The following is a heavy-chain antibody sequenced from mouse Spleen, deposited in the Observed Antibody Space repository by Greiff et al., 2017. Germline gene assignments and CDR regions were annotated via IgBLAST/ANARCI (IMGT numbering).Heavy chain of an antibody. CDR2: IYPSDSYT. D-gene: IGHD1-2*01. J-gene: IGHJ1*01. V-gene: IGHV1-69*02. Sequence: VQLQQPGAELVRPGASVKLSCKASGYTFTSYWINWVKQRPGQGLEWIGNIYPSDSYTNYNQKFKDKATLTVDKSSSTAYMQLSSPTSEDSAVYYCTRDYGYRWYFDVWGAGTTVTVSS. CDR1: GYTFTSYW. CDR3: TRDYGYRWYFDV.